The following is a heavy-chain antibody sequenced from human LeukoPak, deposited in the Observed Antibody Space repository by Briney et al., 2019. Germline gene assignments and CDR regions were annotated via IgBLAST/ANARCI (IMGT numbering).Heavy chain of an antibody. CDR1: GFTFSSYA. CDR3: AKDPKPLYDFWSGYM. V-gene: IGHV3-23*01. J-gene: IGHJ4*02. Sequence: GGSLRLSCAASGFTFSSYAMSWVRQAPGKGLEWVSAIRGNGGSTYYADSVKGRFTISRDNSKNTLYLQMNSLRAEDTAVYYCAKDPKPLYDFWSGYMWGQGTLVTVSS. CDR2: IRGNGGST. D-gene: IGHD3-3*01.